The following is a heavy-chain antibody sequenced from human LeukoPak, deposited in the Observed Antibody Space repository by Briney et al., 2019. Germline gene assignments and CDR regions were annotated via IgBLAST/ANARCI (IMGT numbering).Heavy chain of an antibody. J-gene: IGHJ6*03. D-gene: IGHD2-15*01. CDR3: AREHCSGGSCYSIYYYYYMDV. Sequence: ASETLSLTCTVSGGSISSSRYYWTWIRQPPGKGLEWIGTIYYSGTTYYNPSLKSRVTISGDTSKNQFSLKLSSVTAADTAVYYCAREHCSGGSCYSIYYYYYMDVWGKGTTVTVSS. CDR2: IYYSGTT. CDR1: GGSISSSRYY. V-gene: IGHV4-39*07.